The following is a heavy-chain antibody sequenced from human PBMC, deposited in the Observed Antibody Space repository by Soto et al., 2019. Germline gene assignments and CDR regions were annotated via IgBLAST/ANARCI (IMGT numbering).Heavy chain of an antibody. CDR1: GYTFTGYY. CDR2: INPNSGGT. J-gene: IGHJ4*02. D-gene: IGHD6-25*01. Sequence: ASVKVSCKASGYTFTGYYMHWVRQAPGQGLEWMGWINPNSGGTNYAQKFQGWVTMTRDTSISTAYMELSRLRSEDTAVYYCSRESGRYLVYFWXQGSLVPVSS. CDR3: SRESGRYLVYF. V-gene: IGHV1-2*04.